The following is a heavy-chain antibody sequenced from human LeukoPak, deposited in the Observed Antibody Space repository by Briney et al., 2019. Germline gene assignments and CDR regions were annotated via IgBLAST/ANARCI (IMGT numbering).Heavy chain of an antibody. D-gene: IGHD6-6*01. CDR2: IRQDGGLK. Sequence: GGSLRLSCTASGFTFSNYWMSWVRQAPGKGLEWVANIRQDGGLKHYVDSVKGRFTISRDNAENSLYLQMNSLRAEDTAVYYCARTGIAARPTVWFDPWGQGTLVTVSS. CDR1: GFTFSNYW. J-gene: IGHJ5*02. CDR3: ARTGIAARPTVWFDP. V-gene: IGHV3-7*01.